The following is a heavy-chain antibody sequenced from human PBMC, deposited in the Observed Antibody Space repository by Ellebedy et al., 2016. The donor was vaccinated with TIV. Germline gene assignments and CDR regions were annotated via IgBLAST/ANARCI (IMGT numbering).Heavy chain of an antibody. V-gene: IGHV4-4*07. Sequence: SETLSLXXTVSGVSISNYYWSWIRQPAGKGLEWIGRIDSRGTRYSPSLESRVTMSVDTSKSQLSLKLSSVTAADTAVYYCARGPYDGSGYYYANWGQGTLVTVSS. D-gene: IGHD3-22*01. CDR1: GVSISNYY. CDR2: IDSRGT. CDR3: ARGPYDGSGYYYAN. J-gene: IGHJ4*02.